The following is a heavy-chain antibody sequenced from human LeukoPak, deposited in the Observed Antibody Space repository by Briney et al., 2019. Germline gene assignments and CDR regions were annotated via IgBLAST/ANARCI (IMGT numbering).Heavy chain of an antibody. CDR2: ISSNGGST. V-gene: IGHV3-64*01. Sequence: GGSLRLSCAASGFTFSSYAMHWVRQAPGKGLEYVSAISSNGGSTYYANSVKGRFTISRDNSKNTLYLQMGSLRAEDMAVYYCARVSYGSGSLNDYWGQGTLVTVSS. CDR1: GFTFSSYA. D-gene: IGHD3-10*01. J-gene: IGHJ4*02. CDR3: ARVSYGSGSLNDY.